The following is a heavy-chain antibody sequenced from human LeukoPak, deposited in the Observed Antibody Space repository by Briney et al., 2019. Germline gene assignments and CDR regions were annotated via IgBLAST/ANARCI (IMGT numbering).Heavy chain of an antibody. CDR3: ARDNLLGGRFDP. V-gene: IGHV1-18*01. J-gene: IGHJ5*02. CDR1: GYTFTSYG. Sequence: ASVKVSCKASGYTFTSYGISWVRQAPGQGPEWMGWISAYNGNTNYAQKLQRRATMTTDTSTSTAYIERRSQRSVFTAVYYCARDNLLGGRFDPWGQGTLVTVSP. D-gene: IGHD2-15*01. CDR2: ISAYNGNT.